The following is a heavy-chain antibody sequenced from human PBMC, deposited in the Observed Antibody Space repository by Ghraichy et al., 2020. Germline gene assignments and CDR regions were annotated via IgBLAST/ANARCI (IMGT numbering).Heavy chain of an antibody. CDR1: GESFSDYY. Sequence: ESLNISCAVYGESFSDYYWSWIRQSPGKGLEWIGEITHVGRTNHNPSLKSRVTMSMDTSKNQCSLTLSSVTAADTAVYYCARGRRYGGICYVGGCSYFYYMDVWGKGTTVTVSS. CDR2: ITHVGRT. J-gene: IGHJ6*03. V-gene: IGHV4-34*01. D-gene: IGHD2-8*02. CDR3: ARGRRYGGICYVGGCSYFYYMDV.